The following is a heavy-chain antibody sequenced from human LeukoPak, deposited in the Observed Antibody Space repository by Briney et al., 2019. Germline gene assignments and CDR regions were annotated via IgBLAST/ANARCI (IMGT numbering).Heavy chain of an antibody. J-gene: IGHJ4*02. V-gene: IGHV3-64*01. CDR2: ISSNGGST. CDR1: GFTFSSYA. D-gene: IGHD3-22*01. CDR3: ARGGYYDSSDGDY. Sequence: GGSLGLSCAASGFTFSSYAMHWVRQAPGKGLEYVSAISSNGGSTYYANSVKGRFTISRDNSKNTLYLQMGSLRAEDMAVYYCARGGYYDSSDGDYWGQGTLVTVSS.